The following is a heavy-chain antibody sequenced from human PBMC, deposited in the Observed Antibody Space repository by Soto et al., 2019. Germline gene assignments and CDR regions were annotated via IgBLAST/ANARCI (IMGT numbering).Heavy chain of an antibody. CDR1: GFTFSGYW. D-gene: IGHD3-3*01. J-gene: IGHJ4*02. CDR2: IKEDGSEK. CDR3: ASTRGY. V-gene: IGHV3-7*05. Sequence: EVQLVESGGGLVQPGGSLRLSCAASGFTFSGYWMKWFRQAPGKGLEWVATIKEDGSEKYYVDSVKGRFTISRDSAKNSVHLQMNSLRVEDTAVYYCASTRGYWGQGTLVTVSS.